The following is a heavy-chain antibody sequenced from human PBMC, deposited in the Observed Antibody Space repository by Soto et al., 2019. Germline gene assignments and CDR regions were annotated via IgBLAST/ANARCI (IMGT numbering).Heavy chain of an antibody. Sequence: QVQLVESGGGVVQPGRSLRLSCAASGFTFSSYGMHWVRQAPGKGLEWVAVISYDGSNKYYADSVKGRFTISRDNSKNTLYLQMNSQRAEDTAVYYCAGVTHADYWGQGTLVTVSS. CDR2: ISYDGSNK. CDR3: AGVTHADY. J-gene: IGHJ4*02. D-gene: IGHD2-8*01. V-gene: IGHV3-30*03. CDR1: GFTFSSYG.